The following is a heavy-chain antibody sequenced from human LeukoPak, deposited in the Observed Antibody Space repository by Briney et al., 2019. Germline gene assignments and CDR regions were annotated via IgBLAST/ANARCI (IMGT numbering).Heavy chain of an antibody. J-gene: IGHJ4*02. D-gene: IGHD3-10*01. CDR3: ARDSTYYYDSGSSGPHYFDN. CDR1: GFTFSTYA. V-gene: IGHV3-30*01. Sequence: PGGSLRLSCAASGFTFSTYAMHWVRQAPGKGLEWVPLISSGGTDEYYADSVKGRFTISRNNSKNTLYLQLNSLRAEDTAVYYCARDSTYYYDSGSSGPHYFDNWGQGTLVTVSS. CDR2: ISSGGTDE.